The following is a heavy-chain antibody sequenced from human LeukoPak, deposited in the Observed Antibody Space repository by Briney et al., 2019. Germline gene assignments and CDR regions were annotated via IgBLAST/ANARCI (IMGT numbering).Heavy chain of an antibody. Sequence: GRSLRLSXAASGITFTDHGLSWVRQAPGKGLEWVSSISVSGGVTLYADSAKGRFVISRDNSRSRVYLEMNRLRAEDTAVYYCAKGFDFWRGLYYFDHWGQGTLVTVSS. CDR3: AKGFDFWRGLYYFDH. J-gene: IGHJ4*02. V-gene: IGHV3-23*01. D-gene: IGHD3-3*01. CDR2: ISVSGGVT. CDR1: GITFTDHG.